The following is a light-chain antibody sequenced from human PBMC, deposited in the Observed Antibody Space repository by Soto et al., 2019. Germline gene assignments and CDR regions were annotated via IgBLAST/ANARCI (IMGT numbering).Light chain of an antibody. V-gene: IGKV1-39*01. CDR1: QDISNY. J-gene: IGKJ5*01. CDR2: AAS. Sequence: DIQMTQSPSSLSASVGDRVTITCQASQDISNYLNWYQQKTGKDPKLLIYAASSLQSRVPSSFSGSGSGTDFTLTISSLQPEEFATYDCQQSYSSPLTVGQGTRLEIK. CDR3: QQSYSSPLT.